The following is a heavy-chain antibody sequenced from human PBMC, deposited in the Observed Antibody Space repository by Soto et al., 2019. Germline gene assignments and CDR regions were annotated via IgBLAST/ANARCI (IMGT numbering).Heavy chain of an antibody. Sequence: QTGGSLRLSCAASGFTFSSYSMNWVRQAPGKGLEWVSYISSSSSTIYYADSVKGRFTISRDNAKNSLYLQMNSLRDEDTAVYYCARVEISSSWYAVSYYYYGMDVWGQGTTVTVSS. CDR1: GFTFSSYS. D-gene: IGHD6-13*01. CDR3: ARVEISSSWYAVSYYYYGMDV. J-gene: IGHJ6*02. V-gene: IGHV3-48*02. CDR2: ISSSSSTI.